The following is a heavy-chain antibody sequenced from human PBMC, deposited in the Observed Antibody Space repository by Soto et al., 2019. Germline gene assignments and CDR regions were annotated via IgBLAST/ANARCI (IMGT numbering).Heavy chain of an antibody. D-gene: IGHD1-1*01. J-gene: IGHJ4*02. CDR3: ARRAETNGWNGFGADKYYFDF. CDR2: MNPNTGNS. V-gene: IGHV1-8*01. CDR1: GYTFTSYD. Sequence: ASVKVSCKASGYTFTSYDIYWVRQATGQGLEWMGWMNPNTGNSGYAQKFQGRVTMTSDTSISTAHMELSSLISEDTAVYYCARRAETNGWNGFGADKYYFDFWGQGTLVTVSS.